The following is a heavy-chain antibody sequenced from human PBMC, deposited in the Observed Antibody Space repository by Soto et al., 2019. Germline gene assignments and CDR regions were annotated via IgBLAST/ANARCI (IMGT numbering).Heavy chain of an antibody. CDR3: ARGSYDSYAGFFGMDV. CDR1: GGSFMSQA. J-gene: IGHJ6*02. V-gene: IGHV1-69*01. Sequence: QVQVVQSGAEVKKPGSSVKVSCKPSGGSFMSQAISWVRQAPGQGPEWMGGIIPFSGTVTYTQRFQGSLTLTADEPTKTAYMELSSLRSGDTAVYYCARGSYDSYAGFFGMDVWGQGTKVTVS. CDR2: IIPFSGTV. D-gene: IGHD3-10*01.